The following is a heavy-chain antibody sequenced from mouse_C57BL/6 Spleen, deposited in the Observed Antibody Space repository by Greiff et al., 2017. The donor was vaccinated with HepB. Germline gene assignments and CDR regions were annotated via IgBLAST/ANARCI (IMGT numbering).Heavy chain of an antibody. D-gene: IGHD1-1*01. Sequence: EVMLQQSGPELVKPGASVKISCKASGYTFTDYYMNWVKQSHGKSLEWIGDINPNNGGTSYNQKFKGKATLTVDKSSSTAYMELRSLTSEDSAVYYCARWDTTVVPNFDYWGQGTTLTVSS. J-gene: IGHJ2*01. CDR3: ARWDTTVVPNFDY. CDR1: GYTFTDYY. V-gene: IGHV1-26*01. CDR2: INPNNGGT.